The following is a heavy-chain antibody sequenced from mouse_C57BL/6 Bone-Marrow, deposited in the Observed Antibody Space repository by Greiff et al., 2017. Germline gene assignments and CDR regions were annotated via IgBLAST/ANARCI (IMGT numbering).Heavy chain of an antibody. J-gene: IGHJ2*01. V-gene: IGHV14-4*01. CDR3: TTTNSNFDY. CDR1: GFNIKDDY. D-gene: IGHD2-5*01. Sequence: VQLQQSGAELVRPGASVKLSCTASGFNIKDDYMHWVKQRPEQGLEWIGWIDPENGDTEYAPKFQGKATITADTSSNTAYLQLSSLTTEDTAVYCCTTTNSNFDYWGQGTTLTVSS. CDR2: IDPENGDT.